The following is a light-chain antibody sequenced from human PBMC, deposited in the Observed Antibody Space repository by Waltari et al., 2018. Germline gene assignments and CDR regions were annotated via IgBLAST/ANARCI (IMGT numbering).Light chain of an antibody. V-gene: IGKV3-11*01. CDR1: QSVSGN. CDR3: HQRGGWPST. CDR2: DIF. J-gene: IGKJ1*01. Sequence: EIVLTQSPVTLSLSPGARATLTCRADQSVSGNLAWYQHKPGQAPRLLIYDIFNRATGIPARFSGSGSGTDFTLTISSLEPEDFATYYCHQRGGWPSTFGQGTRVEIK.